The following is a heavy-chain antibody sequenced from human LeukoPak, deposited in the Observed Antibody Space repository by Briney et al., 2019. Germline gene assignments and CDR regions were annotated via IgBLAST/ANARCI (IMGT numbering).Heavy chain of an antibody. CDR2: IHTSGST. Sequence: SETLSLTCTVSGGSISSYYWSWIRQPAGKGLEWIGRIHTSGSTNYNPSLKSRVTMSVDTSKNQFSLKLSSVTAADTAVYYCATAYSSSWSQDYGMDVWGQGTTVTVSS. J-gene: IGHJ6*02. CDR1: GGSISSYY. CDR3: ATAYSSSWSQDYGMDV. D-gene: IGHD6-13*01. V-gene: IGHV4-4*07.